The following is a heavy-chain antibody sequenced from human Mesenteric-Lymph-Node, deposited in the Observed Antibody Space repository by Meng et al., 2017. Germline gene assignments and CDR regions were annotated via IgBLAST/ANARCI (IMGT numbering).Heavy chain of an antibody. D-gene: IGHD2-2*01. CDR2: INAGNGNT. Sequence: QVHLVQLGGEVKKPGASVKVSCKASGYSFTTYAMHWVRQAPGQRLEWMGWINAGNGNTKYSEKFQSRVTITRDIAASTAYMELSSLRSEDTAVYYCARTGCSSSSCYDYWGQGTLVTVSS. J-gene: IGHJ4*02. CDR1: GYSFTTYA. CDR3: ARTGCSSSSCYDY. V-gene: IGHV1-3*01.